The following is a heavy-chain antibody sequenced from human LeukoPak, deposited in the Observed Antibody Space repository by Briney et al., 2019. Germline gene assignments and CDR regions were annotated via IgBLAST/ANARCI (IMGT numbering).Heavy chain of an antibody. D-gene: IGHD5-24*01. J-gene: IGHJ3*02. CDR3: ARDRGERWLQLDAFDI. Sequence: GASVKVSCKASGYTFTGYYMHWVRQAPGQGLEWMGWINPNSGGTNYAQKFQGRVTMTRDTSISTAYMELSRLRSDDTAVYYCARDRGERWLQLDAFDIWGQGTMVTVSS. CDR1: GYTFTGYY. V-gene: IGHV1-2*02. CDR2: INPNSGGT.